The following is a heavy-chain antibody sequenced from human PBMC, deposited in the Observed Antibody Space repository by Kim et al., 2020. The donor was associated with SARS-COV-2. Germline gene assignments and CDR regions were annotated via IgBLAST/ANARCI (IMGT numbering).Heavy chain of an antibody. D-gene: IGHD2-15*01. V-gene: IGHV3-23*01. Sequence: GGSLRLSCAASGFTFRSHAMNWVRQAPGKGLEWVSGISGSGGTTNYADSVKGRFTISRDNSKNTLYLQMNSLRAEDTAVYYCAKRYCSGGTCYSIDDWGQGTLVTVSS. CDR2: ISGSGGTT. J-gene: IGHJ4*02. CDR1: GFTFRSHA. CDR3: AKRYCSGGTCYSIDD.